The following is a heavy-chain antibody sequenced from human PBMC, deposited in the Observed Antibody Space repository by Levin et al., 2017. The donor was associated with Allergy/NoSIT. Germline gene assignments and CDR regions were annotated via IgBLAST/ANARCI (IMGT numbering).Heavy chain of an antibody. J-gene: IGHJ4*02. CDR3: AREELGVVRGPFDY. CDR2: IYYSGRT. Sequence: RSQTLSLTCTVSGGSISSYYWSWIRQTPGKGLEWIGYIYYSGRTNYNPSLKSRVTISVDTSKNQFSLKLSSVTAADTAVYYCAREELGVVRGPFDYWGQGTLVTVSS. D-gene: IGHD3-10*01. V-gene: IGHV4-59*01. CDR1: GGSISSYY.